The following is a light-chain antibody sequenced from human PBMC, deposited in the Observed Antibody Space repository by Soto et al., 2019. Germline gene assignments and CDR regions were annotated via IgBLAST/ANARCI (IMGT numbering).Light chain of an antibody. J-gene: IGLJ2*01. CDR2: GNT. V-gene: IGLV1-40*01. Sequence: QSALTQPPSVSGAPGQRVTISCTGSSSNIGAGYDVHWYQQLPGRAPKLLIYGNTNRPSGVPDRFSGSKSGTSASLAITGLQAEDEPDYYCLSFDSSLSVVFGGGTKLTVL. CDR1: SSNIGAGYD. CDR3: LSFDSSLSVV.